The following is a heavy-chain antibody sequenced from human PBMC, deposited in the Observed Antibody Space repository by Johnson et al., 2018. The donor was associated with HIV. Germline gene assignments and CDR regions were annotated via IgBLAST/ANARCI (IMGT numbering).Heavy chain of an antibody. CDR3: AKDGAMAFDI. D-gene: IGHD2-2*01. CDR1: GFTFSSYG. Sequence: QVQLVESGGGVVQPGRSLRLSCAASGFTFSSYGMHWVRQAPGKGLEWVAVISYDGRNKYYVDSVKGRFTISRDKSKNTLYLQMNSLRAEDTAVYYCAKDGAMAFDIWGQGTLVTVSS. CDR2: ISYDGRNK. J-gene: IGHJ3*02. V-gene: IGHV3-30*18.